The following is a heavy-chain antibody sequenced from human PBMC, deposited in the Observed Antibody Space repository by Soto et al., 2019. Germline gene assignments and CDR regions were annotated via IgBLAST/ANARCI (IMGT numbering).Heavy chain of an antibody. CDR2: ISYDGSNK. D-gene: IGHD3-22*01. CDR3: ALSQYYDSSGYSNKGYYYYGMDV. Sequence: QVQLVESGGGVVQPGRSLRLSCAASGFTFSSYAMHWVRQAPGKGLEWVAVISYDGSNKYYADSVKGRFTISRDNSKNTLYLQMNSLRAEDTAVYYCALSQYYDSSGYSNKGYYYYGMDVWGQGTTVTVSS. J-gene: IGHJ6*02. CDR1: GFTFSSYA. V-gene: IGHV3-30-3*01.